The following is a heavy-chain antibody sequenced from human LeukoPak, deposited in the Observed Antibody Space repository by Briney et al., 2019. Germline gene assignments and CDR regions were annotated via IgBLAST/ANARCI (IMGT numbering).Heavy chain of an antibody. Sequence: PGGSLRLSCAASGFTSADYTMHWVRQGPGKGLEWVSLISWNGGSTYYADSVKGRFTISRDNSKNSLYLQMNSLRSEDTAVYYCATSKAKEGHGSGSAYPFDYWGQGTLVTVSS. D-gene: IGHD3-10*01. J-gene: IGHJ4*02. CDR3: ATSKAKEGHGSGSAYPFDY. V-gene: IGHV3-43*01. CDR1: GFTSADYT. CDR2: ISWNGGST.